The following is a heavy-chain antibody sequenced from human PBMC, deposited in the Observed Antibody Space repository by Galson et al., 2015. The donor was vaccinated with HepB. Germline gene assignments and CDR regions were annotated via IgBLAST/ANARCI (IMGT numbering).Heavy chain of an antibody. CDR3: ARLYYDSTLDP. Sequence: ETLSLTCTVSGGSISSYYWSWIRQPPGKGLEWIGYIYYSGSTNYNPSLKSRVTISVDTSKNQFSLKLSSVTAADTAVYYCARLYYDSTLDPWGQGTLVTVSS. J-gene: IGHJ5*02. D-gene: IGHD3-22*01. CDR2: IYYSGST. CDR1: GGSISSYY. V-gene: IGHV4-59*01.